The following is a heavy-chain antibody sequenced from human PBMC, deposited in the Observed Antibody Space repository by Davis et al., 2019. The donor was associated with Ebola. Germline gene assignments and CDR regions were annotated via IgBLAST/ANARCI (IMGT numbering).Heavy chain of an antibody. V-gene: IGHV1-69*13. J-gene: IGHJ4*02. CDR3: AVRSGD. CDR1: GGTFSSSA. Sequence: AASVKVSCKVSGGTFSSSAINWARKAPGQGFEWMGGIIPMFGIPTYAQEFQGRVAISADVSTNTVYMELSSLTPKDKAVYYCAVRSGDWGQGTLVTISS. CDR2: IIPMFGIP.